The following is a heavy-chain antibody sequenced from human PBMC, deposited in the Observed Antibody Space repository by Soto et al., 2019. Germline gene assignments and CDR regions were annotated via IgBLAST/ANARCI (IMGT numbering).Heavy chain of an antibody. D-gene: IGHD1-26*01. CDR1: GGTFSSYT. V-gene: IGHV1-69*08. CDR3: AREVGYDYYYGMDV. J-gene: IGHJ6*02. CDR2: IIPILGIA. Sequence: QVPLVQSGAEVKKPGSSVKVSCKASGGTFSSYTISWVRQAPGQGLEWMGRIIPILGIANYARKFQGRVTITADKSTSPAYMELSSLRSEDTAVYYCAREVGYDYYYGMDVWGQGTTVTVSS.